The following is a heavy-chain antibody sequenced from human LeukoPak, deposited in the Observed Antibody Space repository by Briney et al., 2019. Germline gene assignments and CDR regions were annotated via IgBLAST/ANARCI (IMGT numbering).Heavy chain of an antibody. CDR3: ARHGLKLVGASTIYFDN. Sequence: SETLSLTCAVSGGSISNNYWSWIRQSPRKGLEWIGYIYSIGSTDYNPSLKSRGTVSVDTSKNQFTLKLNSVTAADTAVYYCARHGLKLVGASTIYFDNWGQGTLVTVSS. D-gene: IGHD1-26*01. J-gene: IGHJ4*02. V-gene: IGHV4-59*08. CDR2: IYSIGST. CDR1: GGSISNNY.